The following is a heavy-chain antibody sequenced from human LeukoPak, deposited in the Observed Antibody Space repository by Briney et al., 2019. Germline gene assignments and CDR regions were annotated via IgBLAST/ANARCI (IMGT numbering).Heavy chain of an antibody. CDR1: GDSINSRSYY. CDR3: ARHRAGYEGLSWFDP. D-gene: IGHD5-12*01. J-gene: IGHJ5*02. V-gene: IGHV4-39*01. Sequence: SETLSLTCTVSGDSINSRSYYWGWIRQPPGKGLEWIGSIYYSGITYYNPSLKSRVTISVDTSKNQFSLKLSSVTAADTAVYYCARHRAGYEGLSWFDPWGQGTLVTVSS. CDR2: IYYSGIT.